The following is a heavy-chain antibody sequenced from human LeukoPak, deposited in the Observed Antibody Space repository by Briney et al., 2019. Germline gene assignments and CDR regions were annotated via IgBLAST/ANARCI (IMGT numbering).Heavy chain of an antibody. Sequence: SETLSLTCAVYGGSFSGHYWTWIRQPPGKGLEWIGEINHSGSTNYNPSLKSRVTISVDTSKNQCSLRLSSVTAADTAVYYCGSATYYKVDSWGQGTLVIVSS. CDR1: GGSFSGHY. D-gene: IGHD3-10*01. J-gene: IGHJ4*02. CDR3: GSATYYKVDS. V-gene: IGHV4-34*01. CDR2: INHSGST.